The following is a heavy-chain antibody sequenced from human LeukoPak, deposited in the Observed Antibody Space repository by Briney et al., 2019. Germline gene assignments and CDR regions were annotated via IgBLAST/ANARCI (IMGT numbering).Heavy chain of an antibody. CDR3: AKSRSGWYWGYFDY. CDR1: GFTFSSYA. D-gene: IGHD6-19*01. CDR2: ISSSGGST. J-gene: IGHJ4*02. Sequence: QPGGSLRLSCAASGFTFSSYAMSWVRQAPGKGLDWVSAISSSGGSTSYADSVKCRFTISRDNSKNTLYLRMNSLRAEDTALYYCAKSRSGWYWGYFDYWGQGTLVTVSS. V-gene: IGHV3-23*01.